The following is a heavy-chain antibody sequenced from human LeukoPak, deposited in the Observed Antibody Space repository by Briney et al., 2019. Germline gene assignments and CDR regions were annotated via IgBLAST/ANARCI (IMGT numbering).Heavy chain of an antibody. Sequence: GGSLRLSCAASGFAFSRSPMIWVRQAPGKGLEWVSSITGIGDGTYYADSVKGRFTISRDNSQNTLYLQMNGPRADDAAVYYCARDHENGPNIGFDYWGQGTLVTVSS. J-gene: IGHJ4*02. CDR1: GFAFSRSP. V-gene: IGHV3-23*01. D-gene: IGHD4/OR15-4a*01. CDR3: ARDHENGPNIGFDY. CDR2: ITGIGDGT.